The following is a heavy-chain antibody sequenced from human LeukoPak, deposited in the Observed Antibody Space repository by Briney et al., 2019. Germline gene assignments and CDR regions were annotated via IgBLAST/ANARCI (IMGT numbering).Heavy chain of an antibody. CDR2: IYYSGST. CDR3: ARGEAPIFGVVSIMDV. D-gene: IGHD3-3*01. Sequence: PSETLSLTCTVSGGSISSYYWSWIRQPPGKGLEWIRYIYYSGSTNYNPSLKSRVTISVDTSKNQFSLKLSSVTAADTAVYYCARGEAPIFGVVSIMDVWGKGTTVTVSS. CDR1: GGSISSYY. J-gene: IGHJ6*03. V-gene: IGHV4-59*01.